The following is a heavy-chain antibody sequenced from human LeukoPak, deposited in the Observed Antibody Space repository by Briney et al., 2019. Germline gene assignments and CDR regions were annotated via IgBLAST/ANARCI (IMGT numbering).Heavy chain of an antibody. CDR2: ISSSSSYI. D-gene: IGHD1-26*01. CDR3: ARSELGYNYYYMDV. CDR1: GFTFSNAW. V-gene: IGHV3-21*01. Sequence: GGSLRLSCAASGFTFSNAWMSWVRQAPGKGLEWVSSISSSSSYIYYADSVKGRFTISRDNAKKSLYLQMNSLRAEDTAVYYCARSELGYNYYYMDVWGKGTTVTISS. J-gene: IGHJ6*03.